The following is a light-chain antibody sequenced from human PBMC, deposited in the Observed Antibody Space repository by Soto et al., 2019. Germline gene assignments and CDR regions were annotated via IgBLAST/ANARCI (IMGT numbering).Light chain of an antibody. CDR1: QSIRSN. CDR2: GAS. Sequence: EIVMTQSPATLSVSPGERGTLSCRASQSIRSNVAWYQQRPGQAPRLLIFGASVRATGVPDRFSGSGSGTEFTLTISSLQSEDFAVYYCQQYNNWPLTLGGGTKVDIK. J-gene: IGKJ4*01. CDR3: QQYNNWPLT. V-gene: IGKV3-15*01.